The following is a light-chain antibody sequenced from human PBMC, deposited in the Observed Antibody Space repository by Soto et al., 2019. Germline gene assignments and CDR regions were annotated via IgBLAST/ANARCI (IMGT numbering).Light chain of an antibody. J-gene: IGKJ1*01. CDR2: DAS. CDR3: QHYKMYSPWT. Sequence: DIQMTQSPSTLSASVGYRVTITCRASQSISSWLAWYQQKPGKAPKLLXYDASSLESGVPSRFSGSGSGTEFTLTISSLQPDDFANYYCQHYKMYSPWTFGQGTKVDIK. V-gene: IGKV1-5*01. CDR1: QSISSW.